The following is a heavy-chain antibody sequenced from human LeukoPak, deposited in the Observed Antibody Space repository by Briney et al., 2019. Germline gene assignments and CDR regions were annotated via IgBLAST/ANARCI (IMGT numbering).Heavy chain of an antibody. V-gene: IGHV4-39*01. CDR1: GDSISSGSYY. CDR3: ARPLSQAYDI. Sequence: PSETLSLTCTVSGDSISSGSYYWDWIRRPPGKGLEWIGHIYYDGTTSYAPSLKSRVTTSVDTSKNQFSLKLTSVTAADTAIHYCARPLSQAYDIWGQGTTVIVSS. J-gene: IGHJ3*02. CDR2: IYYDGTT.